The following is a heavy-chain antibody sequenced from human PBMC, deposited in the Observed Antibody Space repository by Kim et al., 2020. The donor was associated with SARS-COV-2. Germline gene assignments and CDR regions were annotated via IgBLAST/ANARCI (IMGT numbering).Heavy chain of an antibody. V-gene: IGHV4-31*03. CDR2: IYYSGST. CDR3: ARALLGLYYYGMDV. D-gene: IGHD3-16*01. Sequence: TLSLTCTVSGGSISSGGYYWSWIRQHPGKGLEWIGYIYYSGSTYYNPSLKSRVTISVDTSKNQFSLKLSSVTAADTAVYYCARALLGLYYYGMDVWGQGTTVTVSS. CDR1: GGSISSGGYY. J-gene: IGHJ6*02.